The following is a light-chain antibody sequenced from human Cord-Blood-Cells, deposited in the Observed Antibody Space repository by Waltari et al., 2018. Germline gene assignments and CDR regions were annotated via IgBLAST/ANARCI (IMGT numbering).Light chain of an antibody. V-gene: IGLV3-21*04. J-gene: IGLJ1*01. CDR1: TIGSKS. CDR2: YDS. Sequence: SYVLTQPHSVSAAPGKTARITLGGNTIGSKSVHCYQQKPGQPPVVIIYYDSDRPSGIAERFSGSKSGNTATLTISRVEAGDEADYYCQVWDSSSDHYVFGTGTKVTVL. CDR3: QVWDSSSDHYV.